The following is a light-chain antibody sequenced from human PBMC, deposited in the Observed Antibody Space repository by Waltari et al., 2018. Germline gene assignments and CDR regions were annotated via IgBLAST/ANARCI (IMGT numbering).Light chain of an antibody. Sequence: QSALTQPPSASGSPGQSVTISCTGTSSDVGFYDYVSLYQQYPGKAPKLMISEVRRRPAGVPERFSGSKSGNTASLSVSGLQAEDEADYYCSSYAGSNNWVFGGGTKLTVL. CDR1: SSDVGFYDY. J-gene: IGLJ3*02. CDR2: EVR. V-gene: IGLV2-8*01. CDR3: SSYAGSNNWV.